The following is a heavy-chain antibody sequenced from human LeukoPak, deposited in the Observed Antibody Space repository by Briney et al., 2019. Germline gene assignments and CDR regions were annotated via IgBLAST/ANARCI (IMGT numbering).Heavy chain of an antibody. CDR3: ARDSSSDSYYDSSGYYCDY. CDR2: ISPYNGNT. CDR1: GYTFTHYV. V-gene: IGHV1-18*01. J-gene: IGHJ4*02. D-gene: IGHD3-22*01. Sequence: ASVKVSCKTSGYTFTHYVISWVRQAPGQGLEWMGRISPYNGNTKYAQKLQGRVTMTTDTSTSTAYMELRSLRSDDTAVYYCARDSSSDSYYDSSGYYCDYWGQGTLVTVSS.